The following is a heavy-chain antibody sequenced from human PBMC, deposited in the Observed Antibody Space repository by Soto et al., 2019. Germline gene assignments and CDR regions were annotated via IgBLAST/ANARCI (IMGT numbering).Heavy chain of an antibody. J-gene: IGHJ6*02. Sequence: GESLKISCKGSGYSFISYWIGWVRQMPGKGLEWMGIIYPGDSDTRYSPSFQGQVTISADKSISTAYLQWSSLKASDTAMFYCARTSAAGKYYDGMDVWGQGTTVTVSS. CDR3: ARTSAAGKYYDGMDV. V-gene: IGHV5-51*01. CDR2: IYPGDSDT. CDR1: GYSFISYW. D-gene: IGHD6-13*01.